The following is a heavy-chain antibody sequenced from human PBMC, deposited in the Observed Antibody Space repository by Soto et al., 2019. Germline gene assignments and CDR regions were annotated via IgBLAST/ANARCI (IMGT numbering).Heavy chain of an antibody. J-gene: IGHJ6*02. CDR1: GGSISSSSYY. Sequence: SGTLSLTCTVSGGSISSSSYYWGWIRQPPGKGLEWIGSIYYSGSTYYNPSLKSRVTISVDTSKNQFSLKLSSVTAADTAVYYCARHYSTYVYDGMDAWGQGTTVT. D-gene: IGHD4-4*01. CDR3: ARHYSTYVYDGMDA. V-gene: IGHV4-39*01. CDR2: IYYSGST.